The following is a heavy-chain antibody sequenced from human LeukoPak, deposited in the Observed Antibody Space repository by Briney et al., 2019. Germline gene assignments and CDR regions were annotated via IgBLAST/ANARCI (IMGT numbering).Heavy chain of an antibody. Sequence: GASVKVSCKASGYTFTGYYMHWVRQAPGQGLEWMGWINPNSGGTNYAQKFQGRVTMTRDTSISTAYMELSRLRSDDTAVYYCARGQGIAVAGTFDYWGQGTLVTVSS. D-gene: IGHD6-19*01. J-gene: IGHJ4*02. V-gene: IGHV1-2*02. CDR3: ARGQGIAVAGTFDY. CDR1: GYTFTGYY. CDR2: INPNSGGT.